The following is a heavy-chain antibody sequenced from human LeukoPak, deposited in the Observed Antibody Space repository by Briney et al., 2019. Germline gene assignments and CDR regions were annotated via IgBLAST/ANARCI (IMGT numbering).Heavy chain of an antibody. Sequence: GGSLRLSCAASGFTFSLYGMHWVRQAPGKGLEWVAFIRYDGTNKYYADSVKGRFTISRDNSKNTLYLQMNSLRAEDTALYYCAKGVRITMVRGAFDIWGQGTMVTVSS. CDR3: AKGVRITMVRGAFDI. D-gene: IGHD3-10*01. CDR1: GFTFSLYG. J-gene: IGHJ3*02. V-gene: IGHV3-30*02. CDR2: IRYDGTNK.